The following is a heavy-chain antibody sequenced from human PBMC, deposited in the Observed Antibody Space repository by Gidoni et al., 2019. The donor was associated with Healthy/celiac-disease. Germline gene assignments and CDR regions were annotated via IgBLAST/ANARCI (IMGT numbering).Heavy chain of an antibody. Sequence: QVQLVESGGGVVQPGRSLRLSCAASGFTFSSYAMHWVRQAPGKGLEWVAVISYDGSNKYYADSVKGRFTISRDNSKNTLYLQMNSLRAEDTAVYYCARVEDYDYVWGSVDYWGQGTLVTVSS. J-gene: IGHJ4*02. CDR2: ISYDGSNK. V-gene: IGHV3-30*04. CDR1: GFTFSSYA. CDR3: ARVEDYDYVWGSVDY. D-gene: IGHD3-16*01.